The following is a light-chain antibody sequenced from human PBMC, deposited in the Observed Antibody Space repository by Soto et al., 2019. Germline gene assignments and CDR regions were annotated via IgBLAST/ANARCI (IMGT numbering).Light chain of an antibody. CDR3: QNYNSAPWT. Sequence: AIQLTQSPSSLSASVGDSVTITCRASQGISSALAWYQQKPGKAPKLLIYDASSLESGVPSRFSGSGSGTDFTLTISSLQPEDFATYYCQNYNSAPWTFGQGTKVEIK. J-gene: IGKJ1*01. CDR1: QGISSA. CDR2: DAS. V-gene: IGKV1-13*02.